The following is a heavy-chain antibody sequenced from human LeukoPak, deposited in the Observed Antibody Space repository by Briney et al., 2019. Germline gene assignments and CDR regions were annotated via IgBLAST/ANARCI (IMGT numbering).Heavy chain of an antibody. J-gene: IGHJ5*02. D-gene: IGHD2-15*01. V-gene: IGHV1-2*02. CDR1: GYTFTGYY. Sequence: ASVKVSCKASGYTFTGYYMHWVRQAPGQGLEWMGWINPNSGGTNYAQKFQGRVTMTRDTSISTAYMELSRLRSDDTAVYYCARRVVVVAATRFDPWGQGTLVTVSS. CDR3: ARRVVVVAATRFDP. CDR2: INPNSGGT.